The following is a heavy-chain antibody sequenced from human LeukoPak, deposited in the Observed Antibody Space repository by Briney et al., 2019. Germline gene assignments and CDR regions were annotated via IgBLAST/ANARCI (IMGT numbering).Heavy chain of an antibody. J-gene: IGHJ5*02. CDR2: ISWNSGSI. CDR3: AKGHDLA. D-gene: IGHD3-3*01. Sequence: GRSLRLSCAASGFTFDDYAMHWVRQAPGKGLEWVSGISWNSGSIGYADSVKGRFTISRDNAKNSLYLQMNSLRAEDTALYYCAKGHDLAWGQGTLVTVPS. V-gene: IGHV3-9*01. CDR1: GFTFDDYA.